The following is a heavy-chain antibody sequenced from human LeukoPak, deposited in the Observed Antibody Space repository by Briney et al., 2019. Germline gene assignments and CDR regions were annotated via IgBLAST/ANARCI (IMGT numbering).Heavy chain of an antibody. CDR1: GGSISSYY. J-gene: IGHJ4*02. V-gene: IGHV4-59*08. CDR2: IYYSGST. CDR3: ASQYDSSGYLVGFDY. D-gene: IGHD3-22*01. Sequence: KASETLSLTCTVSGGSISSYYWSWIRQPPGKGLEWIGYIYYSGSTNYNPSLKSRVTISVDTSKNQFSLKLTSVTAADTAVYYCASQYDSSGYLVGFDYWGQGTLVTVSS.